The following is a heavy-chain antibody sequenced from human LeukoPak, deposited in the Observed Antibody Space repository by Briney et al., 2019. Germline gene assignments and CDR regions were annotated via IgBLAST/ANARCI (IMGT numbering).Heavy chain of an antibody. CDR1: GYIFTDYY. J-gene: IGHJ3*02. CDR3: ARSYHYYDSSGYSMGDTFEI. D-gene: IGHD3-22*01. CDR2: IDPNSGDT. Sequence: ASVKVSCKASGYIFTDYYMHWVRQAPGQGLEWMGWIDPNSGDTNYAQKFQGRVTMTRDTSISTAYMELSRLRSDDTAVYYCARSYHYYDSSGYSMGDTFEIWGQGTMVTVSS. V-gene: IGHV1-2*02.